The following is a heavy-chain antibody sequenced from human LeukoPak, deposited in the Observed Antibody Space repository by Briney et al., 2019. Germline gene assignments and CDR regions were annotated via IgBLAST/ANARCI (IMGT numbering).Heavy chain of an antibody. CDR2: IYHSGST. Sequence: PSETLSLTCTVSGGSVSSYYWSWIRQPPGKGLDWIGYIYHSGSTNYNPSLKSRVTISVDTSKTQISLKLRAVTAADTAVYYCAGSRVWSDYWGYFDYWGQGTLVTVSS. CDR1: GGSVSSYY. D-gene: IGHD3-3*01. V-gene: IGHV4-59*02. CDR3: AGSRVWSDYWGYFDY. J-gene: IGHJ4*02.